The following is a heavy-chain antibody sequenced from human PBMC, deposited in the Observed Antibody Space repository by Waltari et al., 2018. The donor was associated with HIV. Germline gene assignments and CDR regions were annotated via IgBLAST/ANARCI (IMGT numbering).Heavy chain of an antibody. CDR2: ITASGGST. V-gene: IGHV3-23*01. CDR1: GFTFSIFA. J-gene: IGHJ4*02. Sequence: EVQLLESGGNLVQPGGSLRLSCAASGFTFSIFAMSWVRQAPGKGLEWVSLITASGGSTYYADSVKGRFTISRDNSKNTLYLQMNSLSAEDTAVYYCVKRIAYDRGHFDYWGQGTLVTVSS. D-gene: IGHD5-12*01. CDR3: VKRIAYDRGHFDY.